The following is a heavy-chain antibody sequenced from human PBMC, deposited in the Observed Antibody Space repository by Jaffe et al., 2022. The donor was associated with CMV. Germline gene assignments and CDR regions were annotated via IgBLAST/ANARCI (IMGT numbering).Heavy chain of an antibody. V-gene: IGHV3-30*18. D-gene: IGHD5-18*01. CDR2: ISYDGSNK. CDR3: AKVLSYGFSAGENYYYGMDV. Sequence: QVQLVESGGGVVQPGRSLRLSCAASGFTFSSYGMHWVRQAPGKGLEWVAVISYDGSNKYYADSVKGRFTISRDNSKNTLYLQMNSLRAEDTAVYYCAKVLSYGFSAGENYYYGMDVWGQGTTVTVSS. J-gene: IGHJ6*02. CDR1: GFTFSSYG.